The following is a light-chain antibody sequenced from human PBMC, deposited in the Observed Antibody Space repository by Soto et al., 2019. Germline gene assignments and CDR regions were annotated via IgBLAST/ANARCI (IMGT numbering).Light chain of an antibody. CDR3: CSYAGSSTYVV. V-gene: IGLV2-23*01. CDR2: EGS. Sequence: QSVLTQPASVSGSPGQSITISCTGTSSDVGSYNLVSWYQQHPGKAPKLMIYEGSKRPSGVSNRFSGSKSGNTASLTISGLQGEDEVDYYCCSYAGSSTYVVFGGGTKVTVL. CDR1: SSDVGSYNL. J-gene: IGLJ2*01.